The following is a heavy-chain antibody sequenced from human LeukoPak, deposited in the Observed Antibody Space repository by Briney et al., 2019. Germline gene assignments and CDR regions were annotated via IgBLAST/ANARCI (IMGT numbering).Heavy chain of an antibody. D-gene: IGHD2-2*01. V-gene: IGHV1-2*04. CDR1: GYTFTNYY. CDR3: ARAQYQLLDNWFDP. CDR2: INPNSGGT. Sequence: ASVNVSFTASGYTFTNYYMHWVRQAPGQGLEWMGWINPNSGGTNYAQKFQGWVTMTRDTSISTAYMELSRLRSDDTAVYYCARAQYQLLDNWFDPWGQGTLVTVSS. J-gene: IGHJ5*02.